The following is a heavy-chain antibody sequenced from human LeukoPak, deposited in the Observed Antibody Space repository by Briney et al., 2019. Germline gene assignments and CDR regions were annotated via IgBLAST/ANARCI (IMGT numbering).Heavy chain of an antibody. D-gene: IGHD2-15*01. CDR1: GGSISSYY. V-gene: IGHV4-59*12. J-gene: IGHJ5*02. CDR2: IYYSGST. CDR3: ARAIVVVVAAEGTEYNWFDP. Sequence: SETLYLTCTVYGGSISSYYWSWIRQPPGKGLEWIGYIYYSGSTNYNPSLKSRVTISVDRSKNQFSLKLSSVTAADTAVYYCARAIVVVVAAEGTEYNWFDPWGQGTLVTVSS.